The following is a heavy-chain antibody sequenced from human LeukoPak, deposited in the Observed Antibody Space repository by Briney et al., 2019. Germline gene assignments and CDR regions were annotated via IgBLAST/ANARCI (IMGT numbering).Heavy chain of an antibody. CDR3: ANLPVWFGELPDY. D-gene: IGHD3-10*01. CDR2: IRYDGSNK. CDR1: GFTFSSYG. J-gene: IGHJ4*02. V-gene: IGHV3-30*02. Sequence: GGSLRLPCAASGFTFSSYGMHWVRQAPGKGLEWGAFIRYDGSNKYYADSVKGRFTISRDNSKNTLYLQMNSLGAADTAVYYCANLPVWFGELPDYWGQGTLVTVSS.